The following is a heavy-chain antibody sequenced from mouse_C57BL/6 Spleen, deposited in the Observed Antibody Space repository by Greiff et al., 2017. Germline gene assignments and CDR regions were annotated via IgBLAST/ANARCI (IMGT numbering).Heavy chain of an antibody. CDR3: ARHYYGSGYFDY. Sequence: VQLQQPGAELVKPGASVKLSCKASGYTFTSYWMHWVKQRPGQGLEWIGMIHPNSGSTNYNEKFKSKATLTVDKSSSTAYMQLSSLTSEDSAVYYCARHYYGSGYFDYWGQGTTLTVSS. CDR1: GYTFTSYW. V-gene: IGHV1-64*01. CDR2: IHPNSGST. D-gene: IGHD1-1*01. J-gene: IGHJ2*01.